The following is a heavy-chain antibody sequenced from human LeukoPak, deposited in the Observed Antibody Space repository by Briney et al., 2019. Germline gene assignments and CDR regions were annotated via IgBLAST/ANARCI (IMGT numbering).Heavy chain of an antibody. CDR1: GYTFTSYG. V-gene: IGHV1-18*01. CDR3: ARGYWDHVWGSYRYGFDY. CDR2: ISAYNGNT. Sequence: GASVKVSCKASGYTFTSYGISWVRQAPGQGLEWMGWISAYNGNTNYAQKLQGRVTMTTDTSTSTAYMELRSLRSDDTAVYYCARGYWDHVWGSYRYGFDYWGQGTLVTVSS. D-gene: IGHD3-16*02. J-gene: IGHJ4*02.